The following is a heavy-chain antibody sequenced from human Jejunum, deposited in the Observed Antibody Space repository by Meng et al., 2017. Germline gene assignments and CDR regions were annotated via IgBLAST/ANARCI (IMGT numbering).Heavy chain of an antibody. D-gene: IGHD1-7*01. CDR2: ISGSGSAI. V-gene: IGHV3-23*01. CDR1: GFTFSSYA. Sequence: GESLKISCAASGFTFSSYAMTWVRQAPGKGLEWVSIISGSGSAIYYADSMKGRFTISRDNSKNTLYLQMNSLRAEDTAIYYCAKRITGPNPFDHWGQGTLVTVSS. J-gene: IGHJ4*02. CDR3: AKRITGPNPFDH.